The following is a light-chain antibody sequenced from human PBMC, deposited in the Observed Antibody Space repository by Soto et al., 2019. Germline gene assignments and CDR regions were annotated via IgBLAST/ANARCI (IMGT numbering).Light chain of an antibody. V-gene: IGKV1-12*01. CDR1: QGISSW. CDR2: DAS. CDR3: QHANSFPLT. J-gene: IGKJ5*01. Sequence: DIQMTQSPSSVSASVGDRVTITCRASQGISSWLAWYPQKPGKAPKLLIYDASSLQNGFPSRFSGSGSGTDFTLTISSLQPEDFATYYCQHANSFPLTFGQGTRLEIK.